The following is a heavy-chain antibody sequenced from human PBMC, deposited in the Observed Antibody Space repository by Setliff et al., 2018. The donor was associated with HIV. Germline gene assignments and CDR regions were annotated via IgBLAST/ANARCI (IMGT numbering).Heavy chain of an antibody. V-gene: IGHV4-59*01. Sequence: PSETLSLTCTVPGGSISSYYWSWIRQPPGKGLEGIGSTYYSGSTNYNPSLTSRVTISVDTSKNQFSLKLSPVTAADTAVYYCARGMLRSSWYAHHDAFDIWGQGTMVTVSS. CDR3: ARGMLRSSWYAHHDAFDI. CDR1: GGSISSYY. D-gene: IGHD6-13*01. J-gene: IGHJ3*02. CDR2: TYYSGST.